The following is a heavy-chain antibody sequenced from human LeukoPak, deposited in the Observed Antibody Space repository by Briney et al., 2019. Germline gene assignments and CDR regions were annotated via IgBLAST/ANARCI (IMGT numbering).Heavy chain of an antibody. CDR1: GSTFSSYA. V-gene: IGHV3-30-3*01. Sequence: PGGSLRLSCAASGSTFSSYAMQWVRQAPGKGLEWVALISYDGNNKYYADSVKGRFTISRDNSKNTLYLQMNSLGAEDTAVYYCVRTWGSGYSAPPGDWGQGSLVTVSS. J-gene: IGHJ4*02. CDR3: VRTWGSGYSAPPGD. D-gene: IGHD6-13*01. CDR2: ISYDGNNK.